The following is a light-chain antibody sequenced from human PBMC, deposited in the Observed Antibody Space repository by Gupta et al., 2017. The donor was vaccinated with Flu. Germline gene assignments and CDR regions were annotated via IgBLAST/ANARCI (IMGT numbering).Light chain of an antibody. CDR3: MQGTHWPLT. CDR2: EVS. J-gene: IGKJ4*01. CDR1: QGLVYSDGYTY. Sequence: EVVMSPSPPSLLVTLRQPAPIPCRSTQGLVYSDGYTYLNWFQQRPGQSPRRLIYEVSKRDAGVPDRFSGSGSGTDFTLKISRVEAEDVGVYYCMQGTHWPLTFGGGTKVEIK. V-gene: IGKV2-30*01.